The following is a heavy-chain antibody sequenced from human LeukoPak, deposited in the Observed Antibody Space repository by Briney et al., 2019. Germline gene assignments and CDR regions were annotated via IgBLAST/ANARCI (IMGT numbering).Heavy chain of an antibody. CDR2: ISSSSSYI. V-gene: IGHV3-21*04. CDR1: GFTFSSYS. CDR3: ANGGDSSGYRPYYFDY. J-gene: IGHJ4*02. Sequence: GGSLRLSCAASGFTFSSYSMNWVRQAPGKGLEWVSSISSSSSYIYYADSVKGRFTISRDNSKNTLYLQMNSLRAEDTAVYYCANGGDSSGYRPYYFDYWGQGTLVTVSS. D-gene: IGHD3-22*01.